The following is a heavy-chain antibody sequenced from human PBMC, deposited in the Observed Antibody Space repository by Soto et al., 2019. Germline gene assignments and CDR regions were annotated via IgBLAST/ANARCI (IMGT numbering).Heavy chain of an antibody. J-gene: IGHJ6*02. Sequence: QVQLVQSGAEVKKPGSSVKVSCKASGGTFSSYAISWVRQAPGQGLEWMGGIIPIFGTANYEQKFQGRVTCTADESTGTADMELSSLRSEDPAVYYWARYVPAAGYYYGMDVWGQGTTVTVSS. V-gene: IGHV1-69*12. D-gene: IGHD2-2*01. CDR1: GGTFSSYA. CDR3: ARYVPAAGYYYGMDV. CDR2: IIPIFGTA.